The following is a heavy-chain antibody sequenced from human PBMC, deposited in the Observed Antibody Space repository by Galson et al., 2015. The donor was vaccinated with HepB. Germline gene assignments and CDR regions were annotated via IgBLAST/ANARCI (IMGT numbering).Heavy chain of an antibody. V-gene: IGHV5-51*03. CDR3: ARDRSRDSKWSIYYYYYGMDV. D-gene: IGHD2-8*01. Sequence: QSGAEVKKPGESLKISCKGSGYSFTSYWIGWVRQMPGKGLEWMGIIYPGDSDTRYSPSFQGQVTISADKSISTAYLQWSSLKASDTAMYYCARDRSRDSKWSIYYYYYGMDVWGQGTTVTVSS. CDR2: IYPGDSDT. CDR1: GYSFTSYW. J-gene: IGHJ6*02.